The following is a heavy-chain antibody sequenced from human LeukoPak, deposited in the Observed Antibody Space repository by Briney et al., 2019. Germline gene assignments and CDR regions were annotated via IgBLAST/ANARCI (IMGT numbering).Heavy chain of an antibody. J-gene: IGHJ5*02. V-gene: IGHV4-59*01. CDR1: GGSISYYY. CDR3: ARGRTYTDILSFDP. Sequence: SETLSLTCTVSGGSISYYYGTGIRQSPGKGLECIGQIYYTGSTYYNPSLKRRVTISVDKSRNQFSLKLTCVTAEDTAVYYCARGRTYTDILSFDPWGQGTLVTVSS. CDR2: IYYTGST. D-gene: IGHD3-9*01.